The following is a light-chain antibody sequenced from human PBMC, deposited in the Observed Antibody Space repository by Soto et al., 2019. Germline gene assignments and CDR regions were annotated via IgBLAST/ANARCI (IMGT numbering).Light chain of an antibody. CDR2: EVS. CDR3: TSFAPGXIYV. J-gene: IGLJ1*01. Sequence: QSLLTQPASVSGSPVQSITISCSGTSSDICAYYLVSWYQQHPGRAYKLIIYEVSHRFAGLYYRFSGSKSGNTASLTISGLQAEDAGDYYCTSFAPGXIYVLGSGTKVXV. V-gene: IGLV2-14*03. CDR1: SSDICAYYL.